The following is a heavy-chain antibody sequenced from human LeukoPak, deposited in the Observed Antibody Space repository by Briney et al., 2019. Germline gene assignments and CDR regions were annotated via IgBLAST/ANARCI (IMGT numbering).Heavy chain of an antibody. CDR1: GGSISSSSYY. CDR3: AISIQLWTNNWFDP. V-gene: IGHV4-39*01. J-gene: IGHJ5*02. Sequence: PSETLSLICTVSGGSISSSSYYWVWIRQPPGKGLEWIGSIYYSGSTYYNPSLKSRVTISVDTSKNQFSLKLSSVTAADTAVYYCAISIQLWTNNWFDPWGQGTLVTVSS. D-gene: IGHD5-18*01. CDR2: IYYSGST.